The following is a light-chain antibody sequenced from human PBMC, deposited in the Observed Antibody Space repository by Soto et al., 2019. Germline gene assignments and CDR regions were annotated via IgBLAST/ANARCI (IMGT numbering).Light chain of an antibody. CDR1: QDITND. Sequence: DIQMTQSPSSLSASVGDRVTITCQASQDITNDLNWYQQKPGKAPKVLIYEASNLETGVPSRFSGSGSGTDFTFNISRLQPEDNATYFCQQYDNVPLTFGGGTKVEIK. V-gene: IGKV1-33*01. CDR2: EAS. J-gene: IGKJ4*01. CDR3: QQYDNVPLT.